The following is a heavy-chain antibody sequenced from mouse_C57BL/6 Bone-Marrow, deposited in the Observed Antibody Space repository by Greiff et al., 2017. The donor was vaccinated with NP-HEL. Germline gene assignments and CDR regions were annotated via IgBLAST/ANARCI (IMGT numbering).Heavy chain of an antibody. V-gene: IGHV14-2*01. CDR2: IDPEDGET. CDR3: ARRFMRKLPDYYAMDY. J-gene: IGHJ4*01. CDR1: GFNIKDYY. D-gene: IGHD2-1*01. Sequence: VQLQQSGAELVKPGASVKLSCSASGFNIKDYYMHWVKQRTEQGLEWIGRIDPEDGETKYAPKFQGKATITADTSSNTAYLQLSSLTSEDTAVYYCARRFMRKLPDYYAMDYWGQGTSVTVSS.